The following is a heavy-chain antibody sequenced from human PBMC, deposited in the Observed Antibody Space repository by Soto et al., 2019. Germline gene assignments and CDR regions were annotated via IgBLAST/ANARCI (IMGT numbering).Heavy chain of an antibody. CDR1: GYSFTSYW. CDR3: TTDGLRGSYRQLPFDY. V-gene: IGHV5-51*01. Sequence: PGESLKISCKGSGYSFTSYWIGWVRQMPGKGLEWMGIIYPGDSDTRYSPSFQGQVTISADKSISTAYLQMNSLKTEDTAVYYCTTDGLRGSYRQLPFDYWGQGTLVTVSS. D-gene: IGHD1-26*01. CDR2: IYPGDSDT. J-gene: IGHJ4*02.